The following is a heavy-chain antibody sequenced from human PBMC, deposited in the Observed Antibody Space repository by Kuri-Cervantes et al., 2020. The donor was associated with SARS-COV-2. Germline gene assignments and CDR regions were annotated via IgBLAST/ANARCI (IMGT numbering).Heavy chain of an antibody. D-gene: IGHD1-26*01. Sequence: GSLRLSCAVYGGSFSGYYWSWIRQPPGKGLEWIGYIYYSGSTNYNPSLKSRVTISVDTSKNQFSLKLSSVTAADTAVYYCARQVSEWEPRIDYWGQGTLVTVSS. CDR1: GGSFSGYY. V-gene: IGHV4-59*08. J-gene: IGHJ4*02. CDR3: ARQVSEWEPRIDY. CDR2: IYYSGST.